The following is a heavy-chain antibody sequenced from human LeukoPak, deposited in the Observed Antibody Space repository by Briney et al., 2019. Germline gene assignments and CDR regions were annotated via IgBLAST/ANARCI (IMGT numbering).Heavy chain of an antibody. J-gene: IGHJ6*03. CDR1: GGSISSDDYY. D-gene: IGHD2-15*01. Sequence: PSETLSLTCTVSGGSISSDDYYWSWIRQPPGKGLEWIGYIYYSGSTYYNPSLKSRVTISEDTSKNQFSLKLRSVTAADTAVYYCARAIAVVGVGAFGYMDVWGKGTTVTVSS. V-gene: IGHV4-30-4*08. CDR2: IYYSGST. CDR3: ARAIAVVGVGAFGYMDV.